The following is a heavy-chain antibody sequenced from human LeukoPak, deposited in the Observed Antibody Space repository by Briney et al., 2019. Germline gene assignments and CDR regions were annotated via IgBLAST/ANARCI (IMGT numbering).Heavy chain of an antibody. D-gene: IGHD6-6*01. Sequence: SSVKVSCKASGYTFTGYYMHWVRQAPGQGLEWMGGIIPIFGTANYAQKFQGRVTITADESTSTAYMELSSLRSEDTAVYYCARVNIAALRGESFDPWGQGTLVTVSS. CDR1: GYTFTGYY. CDR2: IIPIFGTA. CDR3: ARVNIAALRGESFDP. V-gene: IGHV1-69*13. J-gene: IGHJ5*02.